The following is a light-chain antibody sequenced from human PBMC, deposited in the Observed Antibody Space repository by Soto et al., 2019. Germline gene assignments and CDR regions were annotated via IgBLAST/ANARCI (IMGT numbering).Light chain of an antibody. V-gene: IGLV2-14*01. CDR1: SSDVGRYNY. J-gene: IGLJ3*02. CDR3: SSYTSSSNWV. Sequence: QSALTQPASVSGSPGQSITISCTGTSSDVGRYNYVSWYQQHPGKAPKLMIYEVSNRPSGVSNRFSGSKSGNTASLTISGLQAEDEADYYCSSYTSSSNWVFGGGTQLTVL. CDR2: EVS.